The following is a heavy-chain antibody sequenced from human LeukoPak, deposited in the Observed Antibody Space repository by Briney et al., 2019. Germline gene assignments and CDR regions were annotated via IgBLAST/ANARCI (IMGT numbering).Heavy chain of an antibody. D-gene: IGHD2-2*01. CDR3: TTAPIGYCSATTCFDY. J-gene: IGHJ4*02. V-gene: IGHV3-15*01. Sequence: GGSQRLSCAASGFTFSAYSMNWVRQAPGKGLEWVGRIKSKTDGGTTDYTAPVKDRFTISRDDSKNTLHLQMNSLKTEDTAVYYCTTAPIGYCSATTCFDYWGQGAPVTVSS. CDR2: IKSKTDGGTT. CDR1: GFTFSAYS.